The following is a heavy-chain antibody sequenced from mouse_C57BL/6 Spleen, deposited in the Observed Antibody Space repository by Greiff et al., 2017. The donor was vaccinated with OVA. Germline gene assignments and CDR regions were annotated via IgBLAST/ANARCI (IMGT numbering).Heavy chain of an antibody. CDR1: GFSFNTYA. Sequence: EVQGVESGGGLVQPKGSLKLSCAASGFSFNTYAMNWVRQAPGKGLEWVARIRSKSNNYATYYADSVKDRFTISRDDSESMLYLQMNNLKTEDTAMYYCVRLGLRYYAMDYWGQGTSVTVSS. CDR2: IRSKSNNYAT. CDR3: VRLGLRYYAMDY. V-gene: IGHV10-1*01. D-gene: IGHD2-4*01. J-gene: IGHJ4*01.